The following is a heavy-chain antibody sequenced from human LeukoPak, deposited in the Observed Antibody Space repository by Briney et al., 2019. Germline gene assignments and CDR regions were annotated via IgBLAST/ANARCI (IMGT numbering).Heavy chain of an antibody. V-gene: IGHV4-59*12. Sequence: SETLSLTCTVSGDSISGNYWTWIRQPPGKGLEWIGYIYYSGSTNYNASLKSRDTISVDTSKNQFSLKLSSVTAADTAVYYCARDRSLGIIDYWGQGTLVTVSS. CDR3: ARDRSLGIIDY. CDR1: GDSISGNY. D-gene: IGHD3-16*01. J-gene: IGHJ4*02. CDR2: IYYSGST.